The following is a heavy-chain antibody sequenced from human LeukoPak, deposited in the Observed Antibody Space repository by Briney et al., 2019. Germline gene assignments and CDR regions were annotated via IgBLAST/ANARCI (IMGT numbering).Heavy chain of an antibody. V-gene: IGHV3-23*01. J-gene: IGHJ6*03. CDR1: GFTFSSYG. Sequence: GGTQRLSCAASGFTFSSYGMSWVRQAPGKGLEWVSAISGSGGSTYYADSVKGRFTISRDNSKNTLYLQMNSLRADDTAVYYCAKRRGLELTYYYHMDVWGKGTTVTVSS. CDR2: ISGSGGST. D-gene: IGHD1-7*01. CDR3: AKRRGLELTYYYHMDV.